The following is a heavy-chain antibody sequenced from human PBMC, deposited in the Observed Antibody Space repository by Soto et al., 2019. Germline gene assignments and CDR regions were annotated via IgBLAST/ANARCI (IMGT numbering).Heavy chain of an antibody. CDR3: ARDGSLGDSSGYYCGMAY. V-gene: IGHV1-18*01. CDR2: INAYNGHT. CDR1: GYTLNNYG. J-gene: IGHJ4*02. D-gene: IGHD3-22*01. Sequence: QVHLVQSGDEVRRPGASVKVSCKASGYTLNNYGFNWVRQAPGQGLEWMAWINAYNGHTNYAQNLQGRLTVTTDSSTSTANMERRSVGSDDTAWYYCARDGSLGDSSGYYCGMAYCGQGPLVTVSS.